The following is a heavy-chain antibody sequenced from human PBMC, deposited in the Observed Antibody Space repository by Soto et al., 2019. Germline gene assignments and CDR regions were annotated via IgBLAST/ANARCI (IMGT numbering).Heavy chain of an antibody. D-gene: IGHD3-10*01. CDR1: RITFRNYW. Sequence: ELRLVESGGGLVQPGGSLRLSCTASRITFRNYWMHWVRQTPGKGLVWVSRINSDETDTYYADSVKGRFIISRDNAKNTGYLKMNCLRFKETRWNSFPRKGFGFGLHFDDWAKETRVTVS. J-gene: IGHJ4*02. CDR2: INSDETDT. CDR3: PRKGFGFGLHFDD. V-gene: IGHV3-74*01.